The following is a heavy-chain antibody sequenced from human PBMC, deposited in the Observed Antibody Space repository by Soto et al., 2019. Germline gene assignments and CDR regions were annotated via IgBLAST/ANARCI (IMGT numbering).Heavy chain of an antibody. CDR3: ARDEGIVANYYYYGMDV. Sequence: QVQLQQWGAGLLKPSETLSLTCAVYGGSFSGYYWSWIRQPPGKGLEWIGEINHSGSTNYNPSLKGRVTISVATSKNQFSLKLSSVPAADTAVYYCARDEGIVANYYYYGMDVWGQGTTVTVSS. CDR1: GGSFSGYY. D-gene: IGHD1-26*01. CDR2: INHSGST. J-gene: IGHJ6*02. V-gene: IGHV4-34*01.